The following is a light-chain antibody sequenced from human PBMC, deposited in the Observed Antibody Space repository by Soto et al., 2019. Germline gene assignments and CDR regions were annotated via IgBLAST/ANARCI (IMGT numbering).Light chain of an antibody. CDR2: DAS. CDR3: QQFNSYPLT. Sequence: AIQLTQSPSSLSASVGDRVTITCRASQGISSALAWYQQKPGKAPKLLIYDASSLKSGVPSRFSGSGSGTDFTLTISSLQPEDCATDYCQQFNSYPLTFGPGTKVDIK. V-gene: IGKV1-13*02. CDR1: QGISSA. J-gene: IGKJ3*01.